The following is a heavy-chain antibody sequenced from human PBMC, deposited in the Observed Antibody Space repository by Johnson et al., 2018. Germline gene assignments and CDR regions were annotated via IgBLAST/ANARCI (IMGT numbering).Heavy chain of an antibody. Sequence: VQLVESGGGLVQPGGSLRLSCAASGFPFSSYAMSWVRLAPGKGREWVAALRGSGGGTYYADSVQGRFTISRDNSKNTLYLQMNSLRAEDTAVYYCAKDPGYCSSTSCDDAFEIWGQGTMVTVSS. CDR1: GFPFSSYA. CDR2: LRGSGGGT. D-gene: IGHD2-2*01. J-gene: IGHJ3*02. V-gene: IGHV3-23*04. CDR3: AKDPGYCSSTSCDDAFEI.